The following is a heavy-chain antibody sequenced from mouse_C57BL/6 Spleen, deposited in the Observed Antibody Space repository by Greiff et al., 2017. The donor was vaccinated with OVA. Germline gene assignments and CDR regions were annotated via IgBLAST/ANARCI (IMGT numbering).Heavy chain of an antibody. CDR3: TTGRAVLQVY. J-gene: IGHJ2*01. Sequence: VQLKQSGAELVRPGASVKLSCTASGFNIKDYYMHWVKQRPEQGLEWIGWIDPENGDTEYASKFQGKATITADTSSNTAYLQLSSLTSEDTAVYYCTTGRAVLQVYWGQGTTLTVSS. V-gene: IGHV14-4*01. CDR1: GFNIKDYY. D-gene: IGHD1-1*01. CDR2: IDPENGDT.